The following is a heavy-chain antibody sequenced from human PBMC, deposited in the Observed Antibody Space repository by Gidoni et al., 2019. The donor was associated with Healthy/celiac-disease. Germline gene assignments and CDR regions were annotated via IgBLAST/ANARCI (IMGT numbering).Heavy chain of an antibody. CDR3: AKPLEYGDYFQH. CDR1: GFPFSSYG. D-gene: IGHD2-2*01. Sequence: QVQLAESGGGVVQPGRSLRLYCAASGFPFSSYGMHWVRQAPGKGLEWVAVISYDGSNKYYADSVKGRFTISRDNSKNTLYLQMNSLRAEDTAVYYCAKPLEYGDYFQHWGQGTLVTVSS. V-gene: IGHV3-30*18. J-gene: IGHJ1*01. CDR2: ISYDGSNK.